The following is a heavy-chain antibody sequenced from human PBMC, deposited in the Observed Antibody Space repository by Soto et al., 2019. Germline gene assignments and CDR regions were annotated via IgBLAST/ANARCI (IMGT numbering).Heavy chain of an antibody. V-gene: IGHV3-30*04. CDR3: VRDSYYDGTLGAFDI. CDR1: GFTFSTYA. D-gene: IGHD3-22*01. Sequence: QVQLEESGGGVVQPGRSLRLSCAASGFTFSTYAMHWVRQAPGKGLEWVAVISYDERQKYYADSVKGRFTISRDNSKDTVYLQMHSLRTEDTAVYYCVRDSYYDGTLGAFDIWGQGTMVTVSS. CDR2: ISYDERQK. J-gene: IGHJ3*02.